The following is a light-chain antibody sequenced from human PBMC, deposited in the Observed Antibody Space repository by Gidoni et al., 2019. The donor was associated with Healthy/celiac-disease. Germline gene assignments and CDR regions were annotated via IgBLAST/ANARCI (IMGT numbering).Light chain of an antibody. CDR3: AAWDDSLSGVV. J-gene: IGLJ2*01. CDR1: SSNIGSNY. Sequence: QSVLTQPPSASGTPGQRVTISCSGSSSNIGSNYVYWYQQLPGTAPKLLIYRNNQRPSGVPYRCSGSKSGTSASLAISGLRSEDEADYYCAAWDDSLSGVVFGGGTKLTVL. V-gene: IGLV1-47*01. CDR2: RNN.